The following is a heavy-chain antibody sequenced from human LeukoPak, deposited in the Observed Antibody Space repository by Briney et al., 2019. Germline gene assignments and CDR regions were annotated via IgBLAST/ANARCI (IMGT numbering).Heavy chain of an antibody. D-gene: IGHD5-24*01. Sequence: EASVKVSCKASGYTFTSYYMHWVRQAPGQGLEWMGTINPSGGSTSYAQKFQGRVTMTRDTSTSTVYMELSSLRSEDTAVYYCAREGSLVHTTGLEMATTPYYYYGMDVWGQGTTVTVSS. CDR3: AREGSLVHTTGLEMATTPYYYYGMDV. J-gene: IGHJ6*02. CDR1: GYTFTSYY. CDR2: INPSGGST. V-gene: IGHV1-46*01.